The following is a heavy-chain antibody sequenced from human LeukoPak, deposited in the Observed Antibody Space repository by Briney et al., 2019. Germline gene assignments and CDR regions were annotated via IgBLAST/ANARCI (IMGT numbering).Heavy chain of an antibody. D-gene: IGHD3-3*01. CDR1: GYTLTELS. CDR2: FDPEDGET. J-gene: IGHJ5*02. V-gene: IGHV1-24*01. CDR3: ARDRSSVYYDFWSGYRWYNWFDP. Sequence: ASVKVSCKVSGYTLTELSMHWVRQAPGKGLEWMGGFDPEDGETIYAQKFQGRVTMTEDTSTDTAYMELRSLRSDDTAVYYCARDRSSVYYDFWSGYRWYNWFDPWGQGTLVTVSS.